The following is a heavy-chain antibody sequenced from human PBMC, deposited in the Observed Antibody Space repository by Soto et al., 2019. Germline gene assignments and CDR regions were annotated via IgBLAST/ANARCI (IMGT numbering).Heavy chain of an antibody. J-gene: IGHJ4*02. D-gene: IGHD3-22*01. V-gene: IGHV3-33*01. CDR3: ASRAPDSSGYYYYYFDY. CDR2: MWYDGSNK. Sequence: QVQLVESGGGVVQPGRSLRLSCAVSGFTLNNYGMHWVRQAPGKGLEWVAVMWYDGSNKYYADSVKGRFTISRDSSKNTVYLQMNSLRAEDTAVYYCASRAPDSSGYYYYYFDYWGQGTLVTVSS. CDR1: GFTLNNYG.